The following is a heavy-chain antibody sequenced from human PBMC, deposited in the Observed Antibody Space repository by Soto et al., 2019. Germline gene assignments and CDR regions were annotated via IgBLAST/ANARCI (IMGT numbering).Heavy chain of an antibody. J-gene: IGHJ4*02. Sequence: PSETLSLTCTVSGGSFKSGSYSWSWIRQPPGKGLEWIGYVYHTGRTGYNPSLKSRVSISMDTPKNQFSLNLDSVTAADTAVYFCARDFAYFDSWGQGTLVTVSS. CDR1: GGSFKSGSYS. D-gene: IGHD3-3*01. CDR3: ARDFAYFDS. CDR2: VYHTGRT. V-gene: IGHV4-61*01.